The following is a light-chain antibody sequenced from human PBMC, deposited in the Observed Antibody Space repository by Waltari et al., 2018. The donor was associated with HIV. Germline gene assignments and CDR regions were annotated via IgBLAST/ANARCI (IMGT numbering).Light chain of an antibody. V-gene: IGLV1-47*01. CDR3: ASWDDNLSGWV. Sequence: QSVLTQPPSASGTPGQSVSISSSGSRSNIGSNSVYWYQPLPGTTPTVVIYRSDQRPSGVPDRFSGSNSGTSASLAISGLRSEDEAHYYCASWDDNLSGWVFGGGTKLTVL. CDR1: RSNIGSNS. J-gene: IGLJ3*02. CDR2: RSD.